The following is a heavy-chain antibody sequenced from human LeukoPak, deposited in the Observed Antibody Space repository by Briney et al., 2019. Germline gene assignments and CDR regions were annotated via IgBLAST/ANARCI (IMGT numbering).Heavy chain of an antibody. J-gene: IGHJ4*02. V-gene: IGHV3-23*01. CDR3: AKRIVGATHDY. D-gene: IGHD1-26*01. Sequence: GGSLRLSCAASGFTVSSNYMSWVRQAPGKGLEWVSAISGSGGSTYYADSVKGRFTISRDNSKNTLYLQMNSLRAEDTAVYYCAKRIVGATHDYWGQGTLVTVSS. CDR1: GFTVSSNY. CDR2: ISGSGGST.